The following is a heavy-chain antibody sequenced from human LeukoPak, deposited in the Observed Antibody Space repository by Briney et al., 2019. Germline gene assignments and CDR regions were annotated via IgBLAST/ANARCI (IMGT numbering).Heavy chain of an antibody. D-gene: IGHD3-9*01. CDR2: ISWDSGSI. Sequence: GRSLRLSCAASGFTFDDYATHWVRHAPGKGLEWVSDISWDSGSIGYADSVKGRFTISRDNSKNALYLQLTSLRLEDTALYYCVKDLTGTWSFDYWGQGTLVTVSS. V-gene: IGHV3-9*01. CDR1: GFTFDDYA. J-gene: IGHJ4*02. CDR3: VKDLTGTWSFDY.